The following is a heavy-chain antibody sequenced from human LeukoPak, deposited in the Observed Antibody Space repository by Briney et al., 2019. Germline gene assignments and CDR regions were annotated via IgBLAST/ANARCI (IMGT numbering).Heavy chain of an antibody. V-gene: IGHV4-30-2*01. CDR3: ARELEHNWFDP. J-gene: IGHJ5*02. D-gene: IGHD1-1*01. CDR2: IYHSGST. CDR1: GGSISSGGYS. Sequence: SQTLSLTCAVSGGSISSGGYSWNWIRQPPGKGLEWIGYIYHSGSTYYNPSLKSRVTISVDRSKNQFSLKLSSVTAADTAVYYCARELEHNWFDPWGQGTLVTVSS.